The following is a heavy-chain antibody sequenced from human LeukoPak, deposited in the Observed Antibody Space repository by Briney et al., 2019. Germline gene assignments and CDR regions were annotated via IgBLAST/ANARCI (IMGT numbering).Heavy chain of an antibody. CDR2: IYYSGST. J-gene: IGHJ2*01. CDR1: GGSISSGGYY. CDR3: ARDGSSSSPPLPTRAYWHFDL. Sequence: SQTLSLTCTVSGGSISSGGYYWSWIRQHPGKGLEGIWYIYYSGSTYYNPSLKSRVTISVDTSKNQFSLKLSSVTAADTAVYYCARDGSSSSPPLPTRAYWHFDLWGRGTLVTVSS. D-gene: IGHD6-6*01. V-gene: IGHV4-31*03.